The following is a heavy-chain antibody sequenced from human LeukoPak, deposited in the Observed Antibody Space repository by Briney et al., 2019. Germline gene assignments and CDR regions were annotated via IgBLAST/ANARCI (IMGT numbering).Heavy chain of an antibody. Sequence: SETLSLTCTVSGGSISSYYWSWIRQPPGKGLEWIGYIYYSGRTNYNPSLKSRVTISVDTSKNQFSLKLTSVTAADTAVYYCARRRIYYHFDYWGQGALVTVSS. CDR1: GGSISSYY. CDR3: ARRRIYYHFDY. CDR2: IYYSGRT. V-gene: IGHV4-59*08. J-gene: IGHJ4*02. D-gene: IGHD3-22*01.